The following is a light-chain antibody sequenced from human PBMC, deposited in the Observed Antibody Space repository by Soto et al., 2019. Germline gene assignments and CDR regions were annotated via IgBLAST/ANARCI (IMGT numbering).Light chain of an antibody. CDR1: QDISNY. CDR3: QKYNSALT. V-gene: IGKV1-27*01. Sequence: DIQMTQSPSSLSASVGDRVTITCRASQDISNYLAWYQQRPGKVPKLLLYSASTLQSGVPSRFSGSGSGTHFTLTISSLQPEDVATYYCQKYNSALTFGQGTRLEIK. CDR2: SAS. J-gene: IGKJ5*01.